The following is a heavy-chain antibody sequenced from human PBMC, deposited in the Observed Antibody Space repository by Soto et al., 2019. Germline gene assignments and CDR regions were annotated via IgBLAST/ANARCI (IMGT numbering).Heavy chain of an antibody. CDR1: GFTVSSTY. J-gene: IGHJ4*02. V-gene: IGHV3-53*01. CDR2: LYPDGRA. Sequence: GGSLRLSCTASGFTVSSTYLTWVRQAPGKGLKWVSVLYPDGRAYYANSVRGRFTISTDNSQNSVSLQMNTLRAEDTAIYYCARGLGREYHDNRGYFHLDYWGQGTLVPVSS. CDR3: ARGLGREYHDNRGYFHLDY. D-gene: IGHD3-22*01.